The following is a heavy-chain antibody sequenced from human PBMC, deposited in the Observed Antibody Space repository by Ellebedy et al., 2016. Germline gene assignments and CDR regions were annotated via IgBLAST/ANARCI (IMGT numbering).Heavy chain of an antibody. CDR2: ISSSGSTI. D-gene: IGHD2-2*01. Sequence: GGSLRLXXAASGFTFSDYYMSWIRQAPGKGLEWVSYISSSGSTIYYADSVKGRFTISRDNAKNSLYLQMNSLRAEDTAVYYCARDPCSSTSCYARIGYFDLWGRGTLVTVSS. V-gene: IGHV3-11*01. CDR1: GFTFSDYY. J-gene: IGHJ2*01. CDR3: ARDPCSSTSCYARIGYFDL.